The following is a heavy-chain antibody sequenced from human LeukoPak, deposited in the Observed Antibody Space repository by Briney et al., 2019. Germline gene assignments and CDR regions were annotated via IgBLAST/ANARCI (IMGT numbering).Heavy chain of an antibody. CDR2: ISGRGGNT. V-gene: IGHV3-23*01. Sequence: GGSLRHSCAASGLTFNNYALTWIRQAPGKGLEWVSSISGRGGNTYYADSVKGRFTISRDDSKNTLFLQMNSLRAEDTALYYCAKKIHYGDYDYYYGMDVWGQGTTVTVSS. J-gene: IGHJ6*02. D-gene: IGHD4-17*01. CDR1: GLTFNNYA. CDR3: AKKIHYGDYDYYYGMDV.